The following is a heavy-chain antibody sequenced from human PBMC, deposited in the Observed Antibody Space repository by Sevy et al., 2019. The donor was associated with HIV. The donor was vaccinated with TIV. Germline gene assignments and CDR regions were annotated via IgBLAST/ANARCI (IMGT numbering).Heavy chain of an antibody. CDR3: TTDHGYGSGLGGFDY. CDR2: IKSKTDGGTT. V-gene: IGHV3-15*01. Sequence: GGSLRLSCAASGFTFSNAWMSWVRQAPGKGLEWVGRIKSKTDGGTTDYAAPVKGRFTISRDDSKNTLYLQMNSLKTEDTAVYYCTTDHGYGSGLGGFDYWGQGTLVTVSS. D-gene: IGHD3-10*01. CDR1: GFTFSNAW. J-gene: IGHJ4*02.